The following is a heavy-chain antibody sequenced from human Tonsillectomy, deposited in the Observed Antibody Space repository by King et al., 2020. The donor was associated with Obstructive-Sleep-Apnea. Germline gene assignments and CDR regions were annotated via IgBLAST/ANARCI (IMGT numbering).Heavy chain of an antibody. CDR2: ISWDGGST. CDR3: AKDYTGSSGRWLQFNYYGMDV. V-gene: IGHV3-43*01. J-gene: IGHJ6*02. Sequence: VQLVESGGVVVQPGGSLRLSCAASGFTFDDYTMHWVRQAPGKGLEWVSLISWDGGSTYYADSVKGRFTISRDNSKNSLYLQMNSLRTEDTALYYCAKDYTGSSGRWLQFNYYGMDVWGQGTTVTVSS. D-gene: IGHD5-24*01. CDR1: GFTFDDYT.